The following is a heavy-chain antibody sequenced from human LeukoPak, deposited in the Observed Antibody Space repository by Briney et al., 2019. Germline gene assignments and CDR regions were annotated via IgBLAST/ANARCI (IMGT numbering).Heavy chain of an antibody. V-gene: IGHV3-23*01. CDR1: GFTFCGYA. CDR3: ARGRLIRGLFISHDY. D-gene: IGHD3-10*01. CDR2: ISPSGDKT. J-gene: IGHJ4*02. Sequence: GGSLRLSCAASGFTFCGYAMSWVRQTSGRGMEWVSGISPSGDKTDYADSVKGRFTISRDNSKNTMYLRMNSLRAEDTAIYYCARGRLIRGLFISHDYWGQGNLVTVSS.